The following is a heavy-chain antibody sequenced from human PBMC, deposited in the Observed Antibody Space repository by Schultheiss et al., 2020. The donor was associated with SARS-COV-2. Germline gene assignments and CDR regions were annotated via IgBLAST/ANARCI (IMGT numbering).Heavy chain of an antibody. J-gene: IGHJ4*02. CDR1: GGSISSYY. V-gene: IGHV4-4*07. Sequence: SETLSLTCTVSGGSISSYYWSWIRQPAGKGLEWIGRIYTSGSTNYNPSLKSRVTISVDTSKNQFSLKLSSVTAADTAVYYCARRGEGYCSGGSCPSDYWGQGTLVTAPQ. CDR2: IYTSGST. CDR3: ARRGEGYCSGGSCPSDY. D-gene: IGHD2-15*01.